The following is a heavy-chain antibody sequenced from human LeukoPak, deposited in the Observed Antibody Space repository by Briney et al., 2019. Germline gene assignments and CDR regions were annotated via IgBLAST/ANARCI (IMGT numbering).Heavy chain of an antibody. D-gene: IGHD3-3*01. CDR3: ARDSTYYDFRSGYLNWFDP. CDR1: GFTLSNYW. J-gene: IGHJ5*02. V-gene: IGHV3-7*01. CDR2: IKQDGSEK. Sequence: GGSLRLSCAASGFTLSNYWMSWVRQAPGKGLEWVANIKQDGSEKYYVDSVKGRFTISRDNAKNSLYLQMNSLRAEDMAVYYCARDSTYYDFRSGYLNWFDPWGQGTLVTVSS.